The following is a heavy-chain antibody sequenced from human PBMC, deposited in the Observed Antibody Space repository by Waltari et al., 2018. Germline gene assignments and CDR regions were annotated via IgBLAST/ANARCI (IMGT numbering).Heavy chain of an antibody. V-gene: IGHV3-23*01. J-gene: IGHJ4*02. CDR3: AKDLHYIAAADY. CDR1: GFTFSTNA. CDR2: TSTSDDNT. Sequence: EVQLLESGGGLVQPGGSLRLSCAASGFTFSTNAMTWVRPAPGKGLDWVSTSTSDDNTYYADSVKGRFTISRDNSKNTLYLQMNSLTAEDTAIYYCAKDLHYIAAADYWGQGTLVTVSS. D-gene: IGHD6-6*01.